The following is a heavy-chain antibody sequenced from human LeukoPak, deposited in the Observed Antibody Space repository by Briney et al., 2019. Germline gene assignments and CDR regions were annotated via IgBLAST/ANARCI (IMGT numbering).Heavy chain of an antibody. V-gene: IGHV4-59*11. CDR1: GGSISGHY. Sequence: SETLSLTCSVSGGSISGHYWTWIRQPPGKGLEWIGQIHYTGKPDYNPSLKSRITISVDTSKNQVSMQVSSVTAADSAIYYCARFGVDYDMDVWGHGTTVTVFS. CDR2: IHYTGKP. J-gene: IGHJ6*02. D-gene: IGHD3-16*01. CDR3: ARFGVDYDMDV.